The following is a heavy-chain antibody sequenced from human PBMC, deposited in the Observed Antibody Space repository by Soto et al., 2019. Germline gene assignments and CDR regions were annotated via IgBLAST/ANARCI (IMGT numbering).Heavy chain of an antibody. V-gene: IGHV1-3*01. CDR2: INAGNGNT. J-gene: IGHJ2*01. CDR3: ARGYFALAYFDL. Sequence: QVRLVQSGAEVKKPGASVKVSCKASGYTFTSYAMHWVRQAPGQRLEWMGWINAGNGNTKYSQKFQGRVTITRDTSASTAYMELSSLRSEDTAVYCCARGYFALAYFDLWGRGTLVTVSS. CDR1: GYTFTSYA. D-gene: IGHD3-9*01.